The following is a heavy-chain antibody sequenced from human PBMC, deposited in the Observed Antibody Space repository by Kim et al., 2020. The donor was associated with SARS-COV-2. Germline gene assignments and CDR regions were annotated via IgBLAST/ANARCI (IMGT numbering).Heavy chain of an antibody. CDR3: ARSTTFRSGAVDY. D-gene: IGHD4-17*01. V-gene: IGHV3-7*01. Sequence: GGSLRLSCVASGFTFSNYWMSWVRQAPGKGLEWVANIKQDGSEKYYVDSVKGRFTISRDNAENSLYLQMDSLRAEDTAVYYCARSTTFRSGAVDYWGQGTQVTVSS. CDR2: IKQDGSEK. J-gene: IGHJ4*02. CDR1: GFTFSNYW.